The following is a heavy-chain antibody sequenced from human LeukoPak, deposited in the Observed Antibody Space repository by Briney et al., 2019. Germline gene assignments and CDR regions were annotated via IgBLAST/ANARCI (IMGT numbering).Heavy chain of an antibody. D-gene: IGHD4-23*01. CDR1: GFTFSSYA. Sequence: GGSQRLSCAASGFTFSSYAMSWVRQAPGKGLEWVSAISGGGGSTYYADSVKGRFTISRDNSKNTLYLQMNSLRAEDTAVYYCAKVPPYGGNIKGEDYWGQGTLVTVSS. CDR3: AKVPPYGGNIKGEDY. J-gene: IGHJ4*02. CDR2: ISGGGGST. V-gene: IGHV3-23*01.